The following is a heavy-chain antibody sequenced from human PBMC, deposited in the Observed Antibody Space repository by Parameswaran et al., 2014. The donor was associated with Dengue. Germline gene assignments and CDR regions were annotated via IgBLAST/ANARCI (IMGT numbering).Heavy chain of an antibody. CDR3: ARVANIVATIYDY. D-gene: IGHD5-12*01. CDR1: GGSFSGYY. J-gene: IGHJ4*02. V-gene: IGHV4-34*09. Sequence: LRLSCAVYGGSFSGYYWSWIRQPPGKGLEWIGEINHSGSTNYNPSLKSRVTISVDTSKNQFSLKLSSVTAADTAVYYCARVANIVATIYDYWGQGTLVTVSS. CDR2: INHSGST.